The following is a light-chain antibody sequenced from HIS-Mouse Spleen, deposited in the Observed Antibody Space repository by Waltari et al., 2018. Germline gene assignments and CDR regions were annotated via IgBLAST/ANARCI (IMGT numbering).Light chain of an antibody. Sequence: SYELTQPPSLSVSPGQTARCTCPGDAFPRQYAFWYQQKPGQAPVLVIYKDSERPSGIPERFSGSSSGTTVTLTISGVQAEDEADYYCQSADSSGTWVFGGGTKLTVL. CDR2: KDS. CDR1: AFPRQY. CDR3: QSADSSGTWV. V-gene: IGLV3-25*03. J-gene: IGLJ3*02.